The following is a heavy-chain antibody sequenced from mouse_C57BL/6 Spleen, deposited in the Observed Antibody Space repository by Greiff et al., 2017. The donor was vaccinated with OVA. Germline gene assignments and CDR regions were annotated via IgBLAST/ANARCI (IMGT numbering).Heavy chain of an antibody. J-gene: IGHJ4*01. V-gene: IGHV1-80*01. CDR3: ARRGDGYYRYYAMDY. Sequence: QVHVKQSGAELVKPGASVKISCKASGYAFSSYWMNWVKQRPGKGLEWIGQIYPGDGDTNYNGKFKGKATLTADKSSSTAYMQLSSLTSEDSAVYFCARRGDGYYRYYAMDYWGQGTSVTVSS. D-gene: IGHD2-3*01. CDR2: IYPGDGDT. CDR1: GYAFSSYW.